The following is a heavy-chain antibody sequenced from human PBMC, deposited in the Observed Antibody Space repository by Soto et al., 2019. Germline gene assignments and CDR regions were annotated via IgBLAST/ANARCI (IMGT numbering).Heavy chain of an antibody. Sequence: QVQLQESGPGLVKPSRTLSLTCTVSGGSISSGGYYWSWIRQHPGKGLEWIGYIYYSGSTYYNPSLKSRVTIPVDTSKNQFSLKLSSVTAADTAVYYCARTYSSSWYFDPWGQGTLVTVSS. CDR1: GGSISSGGYY. CDR3: ARTYSSSWYFDP. CDR2: IYYSGST. J-gene: IGHJ5*02. D-gene: IGHD6-13*01. V-gene: IGHV4-31*03.